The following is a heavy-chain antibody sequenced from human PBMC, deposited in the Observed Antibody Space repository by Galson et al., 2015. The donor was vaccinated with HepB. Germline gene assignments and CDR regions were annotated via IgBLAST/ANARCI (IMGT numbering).Heavy chain of an antibody. D-gene: IGHD2-2*02. CDR3: ARAYCSSTSCYITAPYYYYYMDV. CDR2: ISAYNGNT. J-gene: IGHJ6*03. V-gene: IGHV1-18*01. CDR1: GYTFTSYG. Sequence: SVKVSCKASGYTFTSYGISWVRQAPGQGLEWMGWISAYNGNTNYAQKLQGRVTMTTDASTSTAYMELRSLRSDDTAVYYCARAYCSSTSCYITAPYYYYYMDVWGKGSTVTVSS.